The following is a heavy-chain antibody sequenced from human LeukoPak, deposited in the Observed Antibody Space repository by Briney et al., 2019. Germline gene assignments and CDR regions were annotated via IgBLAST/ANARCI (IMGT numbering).Heavy chain of an antibody. D-gene: IGHD3-3*01. CDR2: IKQDRSEK. J-gene: IGHJ4*02. CDR3: ARLREIPVFGVVTKSTSYFDY. CDR1: GFTFSSYW. V-gene: IGHV3-7*01. Sequence: GGSLRLSCAASGFTFSSYWMSWVRQAPGKGLEWVANIKQDRSEKYYVDSVKGRFTISRDNAKNSLYLQMNSLRAEDTAVYYCARLREIPVFGVVTKSTSYFDYRGQGTLVTVSS.